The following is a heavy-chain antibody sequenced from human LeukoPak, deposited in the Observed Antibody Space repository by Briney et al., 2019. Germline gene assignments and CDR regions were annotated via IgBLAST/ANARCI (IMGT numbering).Heavy chain of an antibody. CDR2: ISSSGSPM. CDR1: GFTFSSYE. J-gene: IGHJ5*02. D-gene: IGHD3-22*01. CDR3: ARNFLPHYDSSGYNSWFDP. Sequence: GGSLRLSCAASGFTFSSYEMNWVRQAPGKGLEWVSYISSSGSPMYYADSVEGRFTISRDNAKNSLYLQMNGLRAEDTAVYYCARNFLPHYDSSGYNSWFDPWGQGTLVTVSS. V-gene: IGHV3-48*03.